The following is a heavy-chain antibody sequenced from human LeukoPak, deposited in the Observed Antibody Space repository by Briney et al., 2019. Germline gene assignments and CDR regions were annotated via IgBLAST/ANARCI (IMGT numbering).Heavy chain of an antibody. V-gene: IGHV3-7*01. Sequence: PGGSLRLSCAASGFTFSSYWMSWVRQAPGKGLEWVANIKQDGSEKYYVDSVKGRFTISRDNAKNSLYLQMNSLRAEDTAVYYCARFRWELYYGHGFDYWGQGTLVTVSS. CDR3: ARFRWELYYGHGFDY. CDR1: GFTFSSYW. D-gene: IGHD1-26*01. J-gene: IGHJ4*02. CDR2: IKQDGSEK.